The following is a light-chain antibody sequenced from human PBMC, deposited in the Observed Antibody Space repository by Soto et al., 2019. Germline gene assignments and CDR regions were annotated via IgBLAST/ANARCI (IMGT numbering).Light chain of an antibody. V-gene: IGLV1-44*01. Sequence: QSVLTQPPSASGTPGKRVTISCSVSSSNIGSNTVNWYQQLPGTAPKLLIYNNNQRPSGVPDRFSGSRSGTSASLAISGLQSEDEADYYCAAWDDSLNGPVFGGGTKLTVL. CDR3: AAWDDSLNGPV. CDR1: SSNIGSNT. J-gene: IGLJ2*01. CDR2: NNN.